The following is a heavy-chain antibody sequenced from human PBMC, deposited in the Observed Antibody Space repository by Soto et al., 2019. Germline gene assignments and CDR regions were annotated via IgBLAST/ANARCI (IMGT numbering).Heavy chain of an antibody. V-gene: IGHV4-59*01. D-gene: IGHD6-6*01. CDR3: AAPPRY. CDR2: IYNSGNT. J-gene: IGHJ4*02. CDR1: GDSISSYY. Sequence: SETLSLTCTVSGDSISSYYWSWIRQPPGKGLEWIGYIYNSGNTNYNPSLKSRATISVDTSKNQFSLKLTSVTAADTAVYYCAAPPRYWGLGTLVTVSS.